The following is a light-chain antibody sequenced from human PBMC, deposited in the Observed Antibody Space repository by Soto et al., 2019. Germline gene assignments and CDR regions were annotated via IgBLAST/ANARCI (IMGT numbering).Light chain of an antibody. CDR1: QTISSW. V-gene: IGKV1-5*03. J-gene: IGKJ1*01. Sequence: DIQMTQSPSTLSGSVGDRVTITCRASQTISSWLAWYQQKPGKAPKLLIYKASTLKSGVPSRFSGSGSGTDFTLTISRLQPDDFATYYCQHYNSYSEAFGQGTKVEL. CDR2: KAS. CDR3: QHYNSYSEA.